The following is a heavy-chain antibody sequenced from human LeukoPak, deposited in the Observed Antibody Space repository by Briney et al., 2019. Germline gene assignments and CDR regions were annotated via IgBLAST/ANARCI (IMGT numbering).Heavy chain of an antibody. CDR2: IRSKAYGGTT. CDR3: ARDRHLGNTAA. J-gene: IGHJ4*02. D-gene: IGHD2-2*02. V-gene: IGHV3-49*03. CDR1: GFTFGDYA. Sequence: GGSLRLSCTASGFTFGDYAMSWFRQAPGKGLEWVGFIRSKAYGGTTEYAASVKGRFTISRDNAKNTLYLQMNSLRAEDTAVYYCARDRHLGNTAAWGQGTLVTVSS.